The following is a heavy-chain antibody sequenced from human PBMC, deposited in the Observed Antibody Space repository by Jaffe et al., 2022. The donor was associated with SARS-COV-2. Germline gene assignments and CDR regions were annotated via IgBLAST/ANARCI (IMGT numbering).Heavy chain of an antibody. D-gene: IGHD3-3*01. CDR3: ARGPVFGVVIPTTYYFDY. J-gene: IGHJ4*02. CDR2: ISSSSSYI. V-gene: IGHV3-21*01. CDR1: GFTFSSYS. Sequence: EVQLVESGGGLVKPGGSLRLSCAASGFTFSSYSMNWVRQAPGKGLEWVSSISSSSSYIYYADSVKGRFTISRDNAKNSLYLQMNSLRAEDTAVYYCARGPVFGVVIPTTYYFDYWGQGTLVTVSS.